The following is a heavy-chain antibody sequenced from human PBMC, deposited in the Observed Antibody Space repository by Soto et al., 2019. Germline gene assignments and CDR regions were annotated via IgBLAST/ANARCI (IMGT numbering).Heavy chain of an antibody. J-gene: IGHJ6*02. CDR3: ARHSLPGPFGVVIISLSYGMDV. V-gene: IGHV4-39*01. CDR2: IYYSGST. CDR1: GGSISSSSYY. D-gene: IGHD3-3*01. Sequence: SETLSLTCTVSGGSISSSSYYWGWIRQPPGKGLEWIGSIYYSGSTYYNPSLKSRVTISVDTSKNQFSLKLSSVTAADTAVYYCARHSLPGPFGVVIISLSYGMDVWGQGTTVPVS.